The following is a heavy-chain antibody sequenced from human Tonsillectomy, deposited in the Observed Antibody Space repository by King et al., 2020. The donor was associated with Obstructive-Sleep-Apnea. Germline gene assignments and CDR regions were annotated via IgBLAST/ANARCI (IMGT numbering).Heavy chain of an antibody. J-gene: IGHJ4*02. CDR2: ISGISDSP. D-gene: IGHD3-3*01. Sequence: VQLVESGGGLVQPGGSLRLSCAASGFTFSSFVRNLVRQAPGKGLEWFSGISGISDSPYYADSVKGRFTTSRDNSKNTLYLQMNSLSAEDTALYYWARSYDFWSGPHDWGQGTLVTVSS. CDR3: ARSYDFWSGPHD. V-gene: IGHV3-23*04. CDR1: GFTFSSFV.